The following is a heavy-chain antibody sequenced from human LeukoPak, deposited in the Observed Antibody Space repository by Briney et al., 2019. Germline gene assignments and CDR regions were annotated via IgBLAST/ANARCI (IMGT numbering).Heavy chain of an antibody. D-gene: IGHD2-2*03. CDR1: GGSISSSSYY. CDR3: ARGRWKTGMDSPYYFDF. J-gene: IGHJ4*02. V-gene: IGHV4-39*01. CDR2: IYYSGST. Sequence: SETLSLTCTVSGGSISSSSYYWGWIRQPPGKGLEWIGRIYYSGSTYYNPSLKSRVTISVDTSNNQFSLKLSSVTAADTAVYYCARGRWKTGMDSPYYFDFWGQGTLVTVSS.